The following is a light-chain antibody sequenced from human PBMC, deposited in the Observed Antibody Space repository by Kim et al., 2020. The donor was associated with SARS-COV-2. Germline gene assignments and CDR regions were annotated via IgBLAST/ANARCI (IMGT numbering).Light chain of an antibody. CDR3: AAWDDSLNGVV. CDR2: RNN. CDR1: SSNIGSNT. Sequence: QSVLTQPPSASGTPGQRVTIYCSGSSSNIGSNTVNWYQQLPGTAPKLLIYRNNQRPSGVPDRFSGSKSGTSASLAISGLQSEDEADYYCAAWDDSLNGVVFGGGTQLTVL. J-gene: IGLJ2*01. V-gene: IGLV1-44*01.